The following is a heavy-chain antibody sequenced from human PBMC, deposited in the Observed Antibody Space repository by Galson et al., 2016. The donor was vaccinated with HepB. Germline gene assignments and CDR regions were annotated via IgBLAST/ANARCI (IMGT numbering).Heavy chain of an antibody. CDR2: INWNSDRI. V-gene: IGHV3-9*01. Sequence: SLRLSCAGSGFTVNDHAMHWVRQAPGKGLEGVSGINWNSDRIGYAESVKGRFTISRDNAKKSLYLQMNGLRDEDTVVYYCTKDIRAGGADVWGQGTTVTVSS. J-gene: IGHJ6*02. D-gene: IGHD2-21*01. CDR3: TKDIRAGGADV. CDR1: GFTVNDHA.